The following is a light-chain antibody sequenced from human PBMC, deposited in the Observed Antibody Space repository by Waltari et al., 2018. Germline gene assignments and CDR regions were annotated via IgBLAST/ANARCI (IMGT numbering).Light chain of an antibody. CDR2: KVS. CDR1: QSLVYSDGNTY. Sequence: EVVMTQSPATLSVSPGEGATVSCRASQSLVYSDGNTYLYWFHQRPGQSPRRLIYKVSNRDSGVPDRFSGSGSGTDFTLKISRVEAEDVGVYYCMQGTHWPTFGQGTKVEIK. J-gene: IGKJ1*01. V-gene: IGKV2-30*01. CDR3: MQGTHWPT.